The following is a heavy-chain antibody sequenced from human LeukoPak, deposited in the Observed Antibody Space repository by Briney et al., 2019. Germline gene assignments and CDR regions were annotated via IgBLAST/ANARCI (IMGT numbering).Heavy chain of an antibody. V-gene: IGHV1-24*01. Sequence: ASVKVSCKVSGYTLTKLSMHWVRQAPGKGLEWMGGFDPENGETVHAQKFQGRVTMTRNTSISTAYMELSSLRSEDTAVYYCARATRYCSSTSCYYFDYWGQGTLVTVSS. CDR2: FDPENGET. CDR1: GYTLTKLS. D-gene: IGHD2-2*01. J-gene: IGHJ4*02. CDR3: ARATRYCSSTSCYYFDY.